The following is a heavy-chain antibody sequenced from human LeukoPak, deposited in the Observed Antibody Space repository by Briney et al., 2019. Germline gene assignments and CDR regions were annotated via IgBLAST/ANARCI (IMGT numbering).Heavy chain of an antibody. J-gene: IGHJ4*02. CDR1: GFTFSSYA. CDR2: MGGSGDSP. V-gene: IGHV3-23*01. Sequence: PGGXLRLSCKASGFTFSSYAMTWVRQAPGKGLEWVSAMGGSGDSPKYADSVKGRFTMSRDSSRNTVYLQMNRLRPDDTAVYYCARDWSADYWGQGTLVTVSS. CDR3: ARDWSADY.